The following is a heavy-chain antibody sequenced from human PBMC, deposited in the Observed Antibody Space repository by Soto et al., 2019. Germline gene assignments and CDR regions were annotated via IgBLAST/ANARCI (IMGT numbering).Heavy chain of an antibody. CDR3: ATPGDAYCLDV. Sequence: SETLSLPCSVSGASVTRSSYYWAWIRQPPGKGLEWIASIHSHSGSTYYDPSLRGRVLISVDSSKNHFSLDLSSVTAADTAVYYCATPGDAYCLDVCGQGTTVAV. CDR1: GASVTRSSYY. J-gene: IGHJ6*02. V-gene: IGHV4-39*01. CDR2: IHSHSGST. D-gene: IGHD2-21*02.